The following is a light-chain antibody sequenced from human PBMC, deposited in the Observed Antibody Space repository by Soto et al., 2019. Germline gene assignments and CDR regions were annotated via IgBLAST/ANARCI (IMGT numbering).Light chain of an antibody. CDR3: QQYKSYST. CDR1: QTLSNW. Sequence: IQMTQSPSALSASVGDRVTITCRASQTLSNWLAWYQQEPGKAPKLLIFDASSLQSGVPSRFSGSGFGTEFTLTISSLQPDDFGTYICQQYKSYSTFGRGTKVEIK. CDR2: DAS. V-gene: IGKV1-5*01. J-gene: IGKJ1*01.